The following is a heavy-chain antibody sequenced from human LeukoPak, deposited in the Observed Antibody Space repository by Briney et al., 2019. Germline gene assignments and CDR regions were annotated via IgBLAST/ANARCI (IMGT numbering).Heavy chain of an antibody. CDR2: INTNTGNP. J-gene: IGHJ4*02. V-gene: IGHV7-4-1*02. Sequence: ASVKVYCKASGYTFTNYTVNWVRQAPGQGLEYMGWINTNTGNPTYAPGFAGRFVFSLDTSVTTTYLQINSLKAADSAVYYCTRGNDTTGYFTYWGQGTLVTVSS. D-gene: IGHD3-9*01. CDR3: TRGNDTTGYFTY. CDR1: GYTFTNYT.